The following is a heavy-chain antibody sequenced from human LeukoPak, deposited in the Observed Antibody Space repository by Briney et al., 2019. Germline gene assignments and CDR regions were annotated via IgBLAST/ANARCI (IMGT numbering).Heavy chain of an antibody. J-gene: IGHJ4*02. CDR2: IRSKANGYAT. Sequence: GRSLRLSCAASGFSFSGSSMHWVRQASGKRLEWGGRIRSKANGYATAYAASVKGRFTITRDDSKYTAYLQMNSLKTEDTAVYYCTSTNCGRDCIVDYWGQGTLVTVSS. V-gene: IGHV3-73*01. CDR3: TSTNCGRDCIVDY. CDR1: GFSFSGSS. D-gene: IGHD2-21*02.